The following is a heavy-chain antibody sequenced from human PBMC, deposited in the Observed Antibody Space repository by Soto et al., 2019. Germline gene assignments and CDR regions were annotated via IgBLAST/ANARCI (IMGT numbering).Heavy chain of an antibody. V-gene: IGHV1-18*01. Sequence: ASVKVSFKASAYTSTLYGITWVRQAPGQGLEWMGWIRAHNGETKFARKFQDRVTMTTDPSSSTAFMDLRTLTSDDTAVYDCAPAIGTSGGFDDGGQGTVVTVAS. J-gene: IGHJ4*02. CDR2: IRAHNGET. CDR3: APAIGTSGGFDD. D-gene: IGHD2-2*01. CDR1: AYTSTLYG.